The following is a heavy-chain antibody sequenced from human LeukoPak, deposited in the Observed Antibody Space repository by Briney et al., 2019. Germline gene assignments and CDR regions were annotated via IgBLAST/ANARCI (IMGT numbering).Heavy chain of an antibody. J-gene: IGHJ4*02. V-gene: IGHV4-34*01. Sequence: SETLSLTSAVYGGSFSGYYWSWIRQPPGKGLEWRGEINHSGRTNYNPSLKSRVTISVDTSKNQFSLKLSSVTAADTAVYYCTRANGYGLIDYWGQGTLVTVSS. CDR2: INHSGRT. D-gene: IGHD3-10*01. CDR1: GGSFSGYY. CDR3: TRANGYGLIDY.